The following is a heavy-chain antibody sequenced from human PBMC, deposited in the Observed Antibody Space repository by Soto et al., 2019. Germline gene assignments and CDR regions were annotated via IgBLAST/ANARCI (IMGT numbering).Heavy chain of an antibody. CDR2: IQQDGSDR. D-gene: IGHD6-19*01. V-gene: IGHV3-7*01. J-gene: IGHJ4*02. CDR3: ARGSGWLHDY. Sequence: EVQLVESGGGLVQPGGSLRLSCAASGFSLSDYWMNWVRQAPGKGLEWVAIIQQDGSDRYYVDSVKGRFTISRDNAKNSLYLQMSSLRVEDTALYYCARGSGWLHDYWGQGTLVTVSS. CDR1: GFSLSDYW.